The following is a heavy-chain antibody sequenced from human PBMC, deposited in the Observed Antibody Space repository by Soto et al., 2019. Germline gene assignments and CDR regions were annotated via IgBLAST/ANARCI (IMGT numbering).Heavy chain of an antibody. CDR1: GYTFTSYY. V-gene: IGHV1-46*01. CDR3: ARESGSGCFYFDY. CDR2: INPSGGST. J-gene: IGHJ4*02. D-gene: IGHD6-19*01. Sequence: QVQLVQSGAEVKKPGASVKVSCKASGYTFTSYYMHWVRQAPGQGLEWMGIINPSGGSTSYAEKFQGRVTMTRDTSTITVYMELSSLRSEDTAVYYCARESGSGCFYFDYWGQGTLVTVSS.